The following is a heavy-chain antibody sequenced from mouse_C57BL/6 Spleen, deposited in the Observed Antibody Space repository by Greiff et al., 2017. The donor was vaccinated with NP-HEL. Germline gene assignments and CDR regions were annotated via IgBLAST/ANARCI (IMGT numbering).Heavy chain of an antibody. D-gene: IGHD1-1*01. CDR1: GFTFSDYG. J-gene: IGHJ3*01. V-gene: IGHV5-17*01. CDR3: ARESGLFRFAY. CDR2: ISSGSSTI. Sequence: EVQLVESGGGLVKPGGSLKLSCAASGFTFSDYGMHWVRQAPEKGLEWVAYISSGSSTIYYADTVKGRFTISRDNAKNTLFLQMTSLRSEDTAMYYCARESGLFRFAYWGQGTLVTVSA.